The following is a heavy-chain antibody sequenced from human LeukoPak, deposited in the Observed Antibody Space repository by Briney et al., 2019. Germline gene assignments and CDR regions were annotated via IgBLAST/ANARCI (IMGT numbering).Heavy chain of an antibody. CDR3: AKGSSGSYSLEAFDI. V-gene: IGHV3-9*01. D-gene: IGHD1-26*01. J-gene: IGHJ3*02. CDR1: GFTFDDYA. CDR2: IKWNSGTL. Sequence: GGSLRLSCVASGFTFDDYAMHWVRQVPGKGLEWVSGIKWNSGTLGYADSVKGRFTISRDNAKNSLYLQMNSLRPEDTALYYCAKGSSGSYSLEAFDIWGQGTVVTVSS.